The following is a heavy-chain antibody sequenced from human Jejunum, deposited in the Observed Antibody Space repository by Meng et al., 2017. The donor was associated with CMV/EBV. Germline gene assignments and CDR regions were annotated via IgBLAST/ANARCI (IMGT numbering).Heavy chain of an antibody. Sequence: AAWNWIRQSTSRGLEWLGRTYYRSKWYNDYAVSVKSRITISPDTSKNQFSLQLNSVTPEDTAVYYCARDVRKVFFGVVMDYYGMDVWGQGTTVTVSS. D-gene: IGHD3-3*01. V-gene: IGHV6-1*01. CDR3: ARDVRKVFFGVVMDYYGMDV. CDR2: TYYRSKWYN. CDR1: AA. J-gene: IGHJ6*02.